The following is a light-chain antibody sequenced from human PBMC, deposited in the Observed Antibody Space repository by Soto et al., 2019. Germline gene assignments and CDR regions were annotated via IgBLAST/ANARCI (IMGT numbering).Light chain of an antibody. CDR1: QSVSSSY. CDR3: QQYGSSPIT. CDR2: GAS. J-gene: IGKJ5*01. Sequence: EIVLTQSPGTLSLSPGERATLSCRASQSVSSSYLAWYQQKPGQAHRLLIYGASSRATGIQDRFSGSGSGTDFTLTIRRLEPEDFAVYYCQQYGSSPITVGQGTRLEIK. V-gene: IGKV3-20*01.